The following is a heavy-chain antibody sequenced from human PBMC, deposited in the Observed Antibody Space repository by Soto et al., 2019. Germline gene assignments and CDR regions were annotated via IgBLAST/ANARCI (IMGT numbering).Heavy chain of an antibody. D-gene: IGHD3-3*01. J-gene: IGHJ6*02. CDR2: IIPIFVTA. CDR3: ARDYDFWSGYGPNGMDV. CDR1: GGTFSSYA. Sequence: QVQLVQSGAEVKETGSSVRVSCKASGGTFSSYAISWVRQAPGQGLEWMGGIIPIFVTANYAQKFQGRVTIPADESTSTAYMELSSLRSEDTAVYYCARDYDFWSGYGPNGMDVWGQGTTVTVSS. V-gene: IGHV1-69*12.